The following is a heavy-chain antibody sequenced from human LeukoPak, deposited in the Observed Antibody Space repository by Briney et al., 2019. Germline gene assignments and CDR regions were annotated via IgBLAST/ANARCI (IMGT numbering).Heavy chain of an antibody. V-gene: IGHV4-59*11. J-gene: IGHJ4*02. CDR1: GGSISNHY. CDR3: AKATQWLAFDY. CDR2: IYNSGIT. D-gene: IGHD6-19*01. Sequence: PSETLSLTCTVSGGSISNHYWSWVRQPPGKGLEWIGNIYNSGITNYNPSLKSRVTISEDTSKNQFSLKLSSVTAADTAVYYRAKATQWLAFDYWGQGTLVTVSS.